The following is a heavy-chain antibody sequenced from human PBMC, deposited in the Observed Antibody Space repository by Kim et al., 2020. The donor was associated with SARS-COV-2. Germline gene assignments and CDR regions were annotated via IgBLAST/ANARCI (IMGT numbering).Heavy chain of an antibody. V-gene: IGHV4-31*03. J-gene: IGHJ3*02. Sequence: SETLSLTCTVSGGSISSGGYYWSWIRQHPGKGLEWIGYIYYSGSTYYNPSLKSRVTISVDTSKNQFSLKLRSVTAADTAVYYCARLRITMIVVVDAFDIWGQGTMVTVSS. D-gene: IGHD3-22*01. CDR2: IYYSGST. CDR1: GGSISSGGYY. CDR3: ARLRITMIVVVDAFDI.